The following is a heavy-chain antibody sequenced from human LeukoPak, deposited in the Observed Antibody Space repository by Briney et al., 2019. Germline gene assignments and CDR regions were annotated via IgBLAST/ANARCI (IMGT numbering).Heavy chain of an antibody. CDR2: IYYSGST. J-gene: IGHJ3*02. D-gene: IGHD5-24*01. Sequence: SETLSLTCTVSGGSISSYYWSWIRQPPGKGLEWIGYIYYSGSTNYNPSLKSRVTISVDTSKNQFSLKLSSVTAPDTAVYYCAGGGQRWLQFLGDIWGQGTMVTVSS. CDR1: GGSISSYY. CDR3: AGGGQRWLQFLGDI. V-gene: IGHV4-59*01.